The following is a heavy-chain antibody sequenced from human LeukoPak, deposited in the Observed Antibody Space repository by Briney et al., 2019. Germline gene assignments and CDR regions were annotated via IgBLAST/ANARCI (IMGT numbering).Heavy chain of an antibody. J-gene: IGHJ4*02. CDR1: GFTFSSYA. D-gene: IGHD6-13*01. CDR2: ISYDGSNK. V-gene: IGHV3-30-3*01. Sequence: GGSLRLSCAASGFTFSSYAMHWVRQAPGKGLEWVAVISYDGSNKYYADSVKGRFTISRDNSKNTLYLQMNSLRAEDTAVYYCARWLAAGLDYWGQGTLVTVSS. CDR3: ARWLAAGLDY.